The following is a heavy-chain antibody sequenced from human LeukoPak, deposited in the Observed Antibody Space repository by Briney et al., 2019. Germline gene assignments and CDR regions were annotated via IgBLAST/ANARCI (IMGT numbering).Heavy chain of an antibody. V-gene: IGHV4-30-4*08. Sequence: SETLSLTCTVSGGSISSGDYYWSWIRQPPGKGLEWIGYIYYSGSTYYNPSLKSRVTISVDTSKNQFSLKLSSVTAADTAVYYCARHEITIFGVVQTPFDYWGQGTLVTVSS. D-gene: IGHD3-3*01. CDR1: GGSISSGDYY. J-gene: IGHJ4*02. CDR2: IYYSGST. CDR3: ARHEITIFGVVQTPFDY.